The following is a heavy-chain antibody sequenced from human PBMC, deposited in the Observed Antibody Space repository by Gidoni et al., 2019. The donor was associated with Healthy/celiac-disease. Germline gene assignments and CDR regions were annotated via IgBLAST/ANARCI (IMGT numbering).Heavy chain of an antibody. V-gene: IGHV4-34*01. Sequence: QVQLQQWGAGLLTPSETLSLTCAVYGGSCSGYYWSWIRQPPGKGLEWIGEINHSGSTNYNPSLKSRVTISVDTSKNQFSLKLSSVTAADTAVYYCASRVTIFGGAGYWGQGTLVTVSS. CDR2: INHSGST. J-gene: IGHJ4*02. CDR1: GGSCSGYY. D-gene: IGHD3-3*01. CDR3: ASRVTIFGGAGY.